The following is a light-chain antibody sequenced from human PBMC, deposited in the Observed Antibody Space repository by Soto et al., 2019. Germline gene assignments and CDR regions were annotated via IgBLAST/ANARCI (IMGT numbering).Light chain of an antibody. CDR2: VDGS. J-gene: IGLJ2*01. V-gene: IGLV3-21*02. CDR3: QVWDIDSDHVV. CDR1: NIGSKS. Sequence: SYELTQPPSVTVAPGQTARITCGGTNIGSKSVHWYQQRPGQAPVAVVYVDGSDRPSGIPERFSGSSSGMTATLTIGRVEAGDEADYYCQVWDIDSDHVVFGGGTKVTVL.